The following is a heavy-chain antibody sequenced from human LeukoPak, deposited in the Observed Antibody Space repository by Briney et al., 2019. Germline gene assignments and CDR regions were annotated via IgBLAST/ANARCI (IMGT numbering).Heavy chain of an antibody. CDR3: ARDEGSKLDY. CDR1: GGSLSSGGYY. CDR2: IYYSGTT. D-gene: IGHD2-2*01. Sequence: PSETLSLTCTVSGGSLSSGGYYWSWIRQPPGRGLEWIGYIYYSGTTSYNPSLKIRVTISVDTSKNQFSLKMRFVTAADTAVYYCARDEGSKLDYWGQGTLVTVSS. J-gene: IGHJ4*02. V-gene: IGHV4-61*08.